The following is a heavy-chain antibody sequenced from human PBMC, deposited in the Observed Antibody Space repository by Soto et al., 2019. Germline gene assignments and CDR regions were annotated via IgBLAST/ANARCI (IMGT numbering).Heavy chain of an antibody. CDR3: ARGRSRYSSGWYIY. Sequence: SETLSLTCAVYGGSFSGYYWSWIRQPPGKGLEWIGEINHSGSTNYNPSLKSRVTISVDTSKNQFSLKLSSVTAADTAAYYCARGRSRYSSGWYIYWGQGTLVTVSS. V-gene: IGHV4-34*01. CDR1: GGSFSGYY. D-gene: IGHD6-19*01. J-gene: IGHJ4*02. CDR2: INHSGST.